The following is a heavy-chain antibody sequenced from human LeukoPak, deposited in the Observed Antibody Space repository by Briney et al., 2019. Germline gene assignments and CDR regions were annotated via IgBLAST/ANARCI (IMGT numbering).Heavy chain of an antibody. D-gene: IGHD3-22*01. V-gene: IGHV1-2*02. CDR3: AREDTYFQDSSGYDAFDM. Sequence: ASVKVSCKASGYTXTGYYMHWVRQAPGQGLEWMGWIRPNSGGTKCAQKFQGRVTMTRDTTISTAYMDLSYLESDDTAIYYCAREDTYFQDSSGYDAFDMWGQGTMVTVSS. J-gene: IGHJ3*02. CDR2: IRPNSGGT. CDR1: GYTXTGYY.